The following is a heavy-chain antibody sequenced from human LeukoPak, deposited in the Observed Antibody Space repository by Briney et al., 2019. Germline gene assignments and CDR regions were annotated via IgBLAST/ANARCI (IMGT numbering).Heavy chain of an antibody. Sequence: GGSLRLFCSTSGFIFSNHFMHWVRQAPGKGLEYVSSIGPNGASTLYADSVKGRFTISRDNSKNTLYLQMNSLRAEDTAVYYCARDRIAAAGTDAFDIWGQGTMVTVSS. CDR2: IGPNGAST. V-gene: IGHV3-64*04. D-gene: IGHD6-13*01. CDR1: GFIFSNHF. J-gene: IGHJ3*02. CDR3: ARDRIAAAGTDAFDI.